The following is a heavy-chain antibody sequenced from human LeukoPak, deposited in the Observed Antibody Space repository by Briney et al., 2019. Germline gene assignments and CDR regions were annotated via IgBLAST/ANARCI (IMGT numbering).Heavy chain of an antibody. Sequence: PGGSLRLSCAASGFPFSNYGMSWVRQAPGKGLEWVSAISGSGDTTYFADSVKGRFTISRDNSKNTLYLQMNSLRAEDTAVYYCAKASGRRPYCSGGSCFPLPTAYWGQGTLVTVSS. J-gene: IGHJ4*02. CDR2: ISGSGDTT. V-gene: IGHV3-23*01. D-gene: IGHD2-15*01. CDR1: GFPFSNYG. CDR3: AKASGRRPYCSGGSCFPLPTAY.